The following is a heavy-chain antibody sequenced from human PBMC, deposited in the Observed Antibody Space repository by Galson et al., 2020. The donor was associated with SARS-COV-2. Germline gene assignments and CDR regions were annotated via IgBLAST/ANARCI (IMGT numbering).Heavy chain of an antibody. D-gene: IGHD2-8*02. Sequence: EGSLRLSCAASGFTFSSYAMHWVRQAPGKGLEWVAVISYDGSNKYYADSVKGRFTISRDNSKNTLYLQMNSLRAEDTAVYYCARALVFDFDYSGQGTLVTVSS. J-gene: IGHJ4*02. V-gene: IGHV3-30-3*01. CDR2: ISYDGSNK. CDR1: GFTFSSYA. CDR3: ARALVFDFDY.